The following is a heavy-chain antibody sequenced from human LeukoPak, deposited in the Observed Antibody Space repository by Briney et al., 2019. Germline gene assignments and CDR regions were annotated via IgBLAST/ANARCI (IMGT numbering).Heavy chain of an antibody. CDR3: AGDSVATPYLLDY. D-gene: IGHD5-12*01. J-gene: IGHJ4*02. Sequence: GGSLRLSCAASGFTFSSYSMNWVRQAPGKGLEWVSSISSSSSYIYYADSVKGQFTIPRDNAKNSLYLQMNSLRAEDTAVYYCAGDSVATPYLLDYWGQGTLVTVPS. CDR1: GFTFSSYS. V-gene: IGHV3-21*01. CDR2: ISSSSSYI.